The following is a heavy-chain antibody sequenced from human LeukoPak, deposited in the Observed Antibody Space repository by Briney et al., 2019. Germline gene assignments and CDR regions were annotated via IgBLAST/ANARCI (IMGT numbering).Heavy chain of an antibody. CDR3: AKDLRIQLWAYYFDY. CDR2: ISNGGGST. D-gene: IGHD5-18*01. Sequence: GGSLRLSCAASGFTFSSYAMTWVRQAPGKGLEWVSTISNGGGSTYYADSVKGRFTISRDNSKNTLYLHMNSLRDEDTAVYYCAKDLRIQLWAYYFDYWGQGTLVTVSS. CDR1: GFTFSSYA. J-gene: IGHJ4*02. V-gene: IGHV3-23*01.